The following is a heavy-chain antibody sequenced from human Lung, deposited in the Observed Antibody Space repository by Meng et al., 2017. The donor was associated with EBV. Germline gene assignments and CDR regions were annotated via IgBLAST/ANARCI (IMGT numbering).Heavy chain of an antibody. D-gene: IGHD1-7*01. J-gene: IGHJ5*02. Sequence: EVQLVESGGGLVMPGGSLRLSCAASGFIFSNYNMNWVRQAPGKGLERVSSISSGNSYIYYADSVKGRFAIYRDNAKNSLSLQMNSLRAEDTAVYYCARLSGTGWFDPWGQGTLVTVST. CDR2: ISSGNSYI. CDR1: GFIFSNYN. CDR3: ARLSGTGWFDP. V-gene: IGHV3-21*02.